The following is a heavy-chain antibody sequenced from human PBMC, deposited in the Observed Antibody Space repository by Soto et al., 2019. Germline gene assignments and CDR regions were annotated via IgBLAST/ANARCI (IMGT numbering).Heavy chain of an antibody. J-gene: IGHJ6*03. CDR2: MNPNSGNT. CDR3: ARGSTYYNILTGYYPYYYYYYMDV. D-gene: IGHD3-9*01. Sequence: ASVKVSCKASGYTFTSYDINWVRQATGQGLEWMGWMNPNSGNTGYAQKFQGRVTMTRNTSISTAYMELSSLRSEDTAVYYCARGSTYYNILTGYYPYYYYYYMDVWGKGTKVTVSS. CDR1: GYTFTSYD. V-gene: IGHV1-8*01.